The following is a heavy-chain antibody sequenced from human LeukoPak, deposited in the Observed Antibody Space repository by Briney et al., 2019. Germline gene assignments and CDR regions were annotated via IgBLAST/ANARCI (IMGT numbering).Heavy chain of an antibody. CDR1: GFTFSSYA. CDR2: INQNGREK. V-gene: IGHV3-7*01. D-gene: IGHD3-16*01. Sequence: GGSLRLSCAASGFTFSSYAMSWVRQAPGKGLEWVASINQNGREKYYVDSVKGRFTISRDNAKDSLYLQMNSLRDEDTAVYYCARSLGDDWGQGTLVTVSS. CDR3: ARSLGDD. J-gene: IGHJ4*02.